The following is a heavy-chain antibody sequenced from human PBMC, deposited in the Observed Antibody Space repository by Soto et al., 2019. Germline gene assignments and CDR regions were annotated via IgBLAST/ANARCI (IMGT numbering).Heavy chain of an antibody. D-gene: IGHD1-7*01. V-gene: IGHV3-15*01. Sequence: GGSLRLSCAASGFTFSNDWMSWVRQAPGKGLEWVGRIKSKTDGGKTDYAAHVKGIFTISRDDSKNTLYLQMNSLKTDDTSVDYCTTLVPFANWNYDFWGQGTLVTVSS. CDR2: IKSKTDGGKT. CDR1: GFTFSNDW. CDR3: TTLVPFANWNYDF. J-gene: IGHJ4*02.